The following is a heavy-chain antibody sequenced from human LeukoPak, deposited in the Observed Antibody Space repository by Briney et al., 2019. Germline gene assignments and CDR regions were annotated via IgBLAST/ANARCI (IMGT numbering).Heavy chain of an antibody. V-gene: IGHV1-69*13. J-gene: IGHJ4*02. Sequence: ASVKVSCKASGGTFSSYAFSWVRQAPGQGLEWMGGIIPIVGRTNYAQMFQGRVTITADESTSTAYMELSSLRSEDTAVYYCARGGYYYDSSGYSHLPDYWGQGTLVTVSA. D-gene: IGHD3-22*01. CDR3: ARGGYYYDSSGYSHLPDY. CDR2: IIPIVGRT. CDR1: GGTFSSYA.